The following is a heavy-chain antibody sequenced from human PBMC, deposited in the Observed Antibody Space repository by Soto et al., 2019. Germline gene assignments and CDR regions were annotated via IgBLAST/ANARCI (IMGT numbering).Heavy chain of an antibody. D-gene: IGHD3-9*01. Sequence: QVQLQESGPGLVKPSETLSLTCTVSGGSISSYYWSWIRQPPGKGLAWIGYIYYSGSTNYNPSLKSRGTISVDTSKNQFSLKLSSVTAADTAVYYCARGSYDILTGMWVDYWGQGTLVTVSS. J-gene: IGHJ4*02. CDR3: ARGSYDILTGMWVDY. CDR1: GGSISSYY. V-gene: IGHV4-59*01. CDR2: IYYSGST.